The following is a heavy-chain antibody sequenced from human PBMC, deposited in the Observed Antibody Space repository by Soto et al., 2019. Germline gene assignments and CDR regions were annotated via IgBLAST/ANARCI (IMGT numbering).Heavy chain of an antibody. J-gene: IGHJ4*02. CDR3: ARTRGGVVITTDY. CDR2: ISYDGSNK. V-gene: IGHV3-30-3*01. Sequence: QVQLVESGGGVVQPGRSLRLSCAASGFTFSRYAMHWVRQAPGKVLEWVAVISYDGSNKYYADSVKGRFTISRDNPKNTLYLQMNSLRAEDTAVYYCARTRGGVVITTDYWGQGTLVTVSS. CDR1: GFTFSRYA. D-gene: IGHD3-22*01.